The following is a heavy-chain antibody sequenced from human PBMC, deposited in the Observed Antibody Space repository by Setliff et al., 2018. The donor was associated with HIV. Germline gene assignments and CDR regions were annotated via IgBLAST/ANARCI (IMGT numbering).Heavy chain of an antibody. CDR1: GFTFGSYA. V-gene: IGHV3-23*03. J-gene: IGHJ3*02. CDR3: AKGLRGTYGAFDI. D-gene: IGHD3-16*01. Sequence: LRLSCAASGFTFGSYAMSWVRQAPGKGLEWVSTISSGGSGTYFADSVKGRFTISGDHSKKTLFLQMNSLRAEDTAVYYCAKGLRGTYGAFDIRGQGTMVTVSS. CDR2: ISSGGSGT.